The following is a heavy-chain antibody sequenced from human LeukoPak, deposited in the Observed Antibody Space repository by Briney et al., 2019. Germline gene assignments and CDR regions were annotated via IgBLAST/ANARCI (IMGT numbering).Heavy chain of an antibody. Sequence: ASVKVSCKASGYTFTSYDINWVRQATGQGLEWMGWMNPNSGNTGYAQKFQGRVTITRNTSISTAYMELSSLRSEDTAVYYCARGERDDYSKNFDYWSQGTLVTVSS. V-gene: IGHV1-8*03. CDR2: MNPNSGNT. CDR3: ARGERDDYSKNFDY. D-gene: IGHD4-11*01. CDR1: GYTFTSYD. J-gene: IGHJ4*02.